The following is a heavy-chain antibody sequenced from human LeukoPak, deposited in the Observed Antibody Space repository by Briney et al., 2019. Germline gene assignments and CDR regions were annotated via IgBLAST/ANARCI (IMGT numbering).Heavy chain of an antibody. V-gene: IGHV4-38-2*02. CDR2: IYHSGST. CDR3: ARGAYYYDSSGYYDGAAFDI. Sequence: SETLSLTCTVSGYSISSGYYWGWIRQPPGKGLEWIGSIYHSGSTYYNPSLKSRVTISVDTSRNQFSLKLSSVTAADTAVYYCARGAYYYDSSGYYDGAAFDIWGQGTMVTVSS. CDR1: GYSISSGYY. D-gene: IGHD3-22*01. J-gene: IGHJ3*02.